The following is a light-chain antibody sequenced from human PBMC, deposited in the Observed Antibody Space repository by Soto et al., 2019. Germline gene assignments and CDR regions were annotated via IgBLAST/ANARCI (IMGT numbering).Light chain of an antibody. J-gene: IGKJ5*01. Sequence: DIKMTQSPSSLSASVGDRVTITCQASQDISNYLNWYQQKPGKAPKLLIYDASDLERGVPSRFSGSGSGTDFTFTISSLQPEDIATYYFQQYHNRPLVFGQGTRLEI. CDR1: QDISNY. CDR2: DAS. V-gene: IGKV1-33*01. CDR3: QQYHNRPLV.